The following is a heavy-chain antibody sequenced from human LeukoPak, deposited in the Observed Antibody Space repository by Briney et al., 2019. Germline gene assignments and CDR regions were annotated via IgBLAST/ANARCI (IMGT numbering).Heavy chain of an antibody. CDR2: ISYSATT. CDR1: GAYISRYY. J-gene: IGHJ5*02. V-gene: IGHV4-59*01. D-gene: IGHD3-22*01. Sequence: SETLSLTCTVSGAYISRYYWSWIRQPPGKGLDWIGYISYSATTNYNPSLMSRVTITVDTSKNQFSLKLSSVTAADTAVYYCARDMRGDFYDTSGLNWFDPWGQGTLVTVSS. CDR3: ARDMRGDFYDTSGLNWFDP.